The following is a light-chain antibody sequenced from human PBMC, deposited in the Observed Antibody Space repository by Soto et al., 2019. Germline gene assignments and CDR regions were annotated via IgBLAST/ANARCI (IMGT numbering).Light chain of an antibody. V-gene: IGKV1-5*01. J-gene: IGKJ1*01. CDR3: QQYHPSSPTWT. Sequence: DIPMTQSPSTLSASVGGRVTITCRASQDINNWLAWYQQRPGKAPKLLMFDTSILERGVPSRFSGSWSGTEFTLTISSLQPDDFAAYYCQQYHPSSPTWTFGQGTKVEF. CDR1: QDINNW. CDR2: DTS.